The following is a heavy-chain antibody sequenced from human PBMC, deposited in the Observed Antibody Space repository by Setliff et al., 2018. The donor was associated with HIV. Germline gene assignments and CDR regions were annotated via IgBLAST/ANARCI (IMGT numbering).Heavy chain of an antibody. Sequence: ASVKVSCKASGYSFINYAMNWVRQAPGQGLEWMGWISTQTGSPTYAQAFTGRFVFSVDTSVTTAYLQISGLKADDTAVYYCARALYGEYGGDLNWLDPWGQGTLVTVSS. CDR2: ISTQTGSP. D-gene: IGHD4-17*01. V-gene: IGHV7-4-1*02. J-gene: IGHJ5*02. CDR3: ARALYGEYGGDLNWLDP. CDR1: GYSFINYA.